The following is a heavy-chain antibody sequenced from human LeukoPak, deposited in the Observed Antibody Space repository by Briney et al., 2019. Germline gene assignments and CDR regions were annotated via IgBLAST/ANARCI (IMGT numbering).Heavy chain of an antibody. J-gene: IGHJ4*02. CDR1: GFTFSDYY. V-gene: IGHV3-11*04. Sequence: PGGSLRLSCAASGFTFSDYYMSWIRQAPGKGLEWVSYISSSGSTIYYADSVKGRFTISRDNSKNTLYLQMNSLRAEDTAVYYCARYIAAAGRYFDYWGQGTLVTVSS. CDR2: ISSSGSTI. D-gene: IGHD6-13*01. CDR3: ARYIAAAGRYFDY.